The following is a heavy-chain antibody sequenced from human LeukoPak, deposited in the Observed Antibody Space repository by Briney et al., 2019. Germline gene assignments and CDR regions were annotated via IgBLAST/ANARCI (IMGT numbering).Heavy chain of an antibody. CDR2: ISYDGSTE. Sequence: GGSLRLSCAASGFTFSSYALHWVRQAPGKGLEWVATISYDGSTEYFADSVKGRFSVSRDNSKNTMYLQMNSLRAEDTAVYYCAKDIEASIWGQGTLVAVSS. V-gene: IGHV3-30*04. J-gene: IGHJ4*02. CDR3: AKDIEASI. CDR1: GFTFSSYA. D-gene: IGHD2-15*01.